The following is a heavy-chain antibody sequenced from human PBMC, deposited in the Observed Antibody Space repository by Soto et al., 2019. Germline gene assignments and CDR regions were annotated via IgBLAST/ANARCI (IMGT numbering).Heavy chain of an antibody. Sequence: SETLSLTCAVSGGSISSGGYSWSWIRQPPGKGLEWIGYIYHSGSTYYNPSLKSRVTISVGRSKNQFSLKLSSVTAADTAVYYCASSSGSGYEYYFDYWGQGTLVTVSS. CDR2: IYHSGST. V-gene: IGHV4-30-2*01. D-gene: IGHD3-22*01. CDR3: ASSSGSGYEYYFDY. J-gene: IGHJ4*02. CDR1: GGSISSGGYS.